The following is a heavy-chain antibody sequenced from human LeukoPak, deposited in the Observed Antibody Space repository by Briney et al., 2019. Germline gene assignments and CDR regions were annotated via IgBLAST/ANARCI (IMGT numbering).Heavy chain of an antibody. CDR1: GYSISSGYY. CDR2: IYYSGST. Sequence: PSETLSLTCTVSGYSISSGYYWGWIRQPPGKGLEWIGSIYYSGSTYYNPSLKSRVTISVDTSKNQFSLKLSSVTAADTAVYYCAVLGYCSGGSCGAVQYFQHWGQGTLVTVSS. D-gene: IGHD2-15*01. V-gene: IGHV4-38-2*02. J-gene: IGHJ1*01. CDR3: AVLGYCSGGSCGAVQYFQH.